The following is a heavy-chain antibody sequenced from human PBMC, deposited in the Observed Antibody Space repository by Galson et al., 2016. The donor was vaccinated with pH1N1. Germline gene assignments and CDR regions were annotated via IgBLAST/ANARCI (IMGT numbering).Heavy chain of an antibody. CDR3: ARWDDGDYVGWFDP. CDR2: IIPIFGTA. J-gene: IGHJ5*02. V-gene: IGHV1-69*13. Sequence: SVKVSCKASGGTFRNFGIGWVRQAPGQGLEWMGRIIPIFGTANYAQKFQGRVTITADESTSTAYVELSSLRSEDTAVYYWARWDDGDYVGWFDPWGQGTLVTVSS. CDR1: GGTFRNFG. D-gene: IGHD4-17*01.